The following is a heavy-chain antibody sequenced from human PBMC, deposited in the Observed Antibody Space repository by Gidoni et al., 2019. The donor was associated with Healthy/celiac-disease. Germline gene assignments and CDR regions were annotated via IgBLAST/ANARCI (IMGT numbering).Heavy chain of an antibody. J-gene: IGHJ6*02. CDR1: GSTFTGYY. Sequence: QVQLVQSGAEVRKPGASVKVSCKASGSTFTGYYMHWVRQAPGQGLEWMGWINPNSGGTNYAQKFQGWVTMTRDTSISTAYMELSRLRSDDTAVYYCARAVYGSGSYVAPDYGMDVWGQGTTVTVSS. V-gene: IGHV1-2*04. D-gene: IGHD3-10*01. CDR3: ARAVYGSGSYVAPDYGMDV. CDR2: INPNSGGT.